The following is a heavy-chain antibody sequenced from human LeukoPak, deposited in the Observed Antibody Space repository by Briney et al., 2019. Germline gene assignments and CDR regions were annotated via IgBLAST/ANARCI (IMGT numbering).Heavy chain of an antibody. CDR3: VRGNYFDY. Sequence: SLSPAPAAAAFSLGKEWIRCVCQTPGKGLVWVSHINSNGSITDYADSVKGRFTIPRDNTKNTLYLQMNRLRAEDMAVYYCVRGNYFDYWGQGTLVCVSS. J-gene: IGHJ4*02. CDR1: AFSLGKEW. CDR2: INSNGSIT. V-gene: IGHV3-74*01.